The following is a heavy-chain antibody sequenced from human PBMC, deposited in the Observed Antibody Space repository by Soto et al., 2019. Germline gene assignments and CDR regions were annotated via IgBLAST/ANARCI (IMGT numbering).Heavy chain of an antibody. J-gene: IGHJ3*02. V-gene: IGHV5-51*01. Sequence: PGESLKISCKGSGYSFTSYWIGWVRQMPGKGLEWMGIIYPGDSDTRYSPSFQGQATISADKSISTAYLQWSSLKASDTAMYYCARRDRGVLWFGDHGAFDIWGQGTMVTVSS. CDR3: ARRDRGVLWFGDHGAFDI. CDR2: IYPGDSDT. D-gene: IGHD3-10*01. CDR1: GYSFTSYW.